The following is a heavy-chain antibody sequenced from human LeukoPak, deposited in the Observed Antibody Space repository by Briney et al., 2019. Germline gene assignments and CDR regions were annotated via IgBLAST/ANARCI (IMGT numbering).Heavy chain of an antibody. V-gene: IGHV4-59*01. CDR1: GGSISSYY. CDR2: IYYSGST. CDR3: ARGMAPDYFDY. D-gene: IGHD5-24*01. Sequence: SETLSLTCTVSGGSISSYYWSWIRQPPGKGLEWIGYIYYSGSTNYNPSLKSRVTISVDTSKNQISLKLSSVTAADTAVYYCARGMAPDYFDYWGRGTLVTVSS. J-gene: IGHJ4*02.